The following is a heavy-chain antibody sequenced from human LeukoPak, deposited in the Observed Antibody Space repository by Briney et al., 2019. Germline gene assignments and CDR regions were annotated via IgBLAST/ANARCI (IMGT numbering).Heavy chain of an antibody. CDR2: VRGSGDNT. V-gene: IGHV3-23*01. D-gene: IGHD6-19*01. CDR3: AKKTSVAGAYYFDH. J-gene: IGHJ4*02. Sequence: GGSLRLSCAASGFTFSNYAMTWVRQAPGMGREWVSSVRGSGDNTFYADSMKGRFTISRDNSKNTVYLQMNSLRAEDTAVYFCAKKTSVAGAYYFDHWGQGTLVTVSS. CDR1: GFTFSNYA.